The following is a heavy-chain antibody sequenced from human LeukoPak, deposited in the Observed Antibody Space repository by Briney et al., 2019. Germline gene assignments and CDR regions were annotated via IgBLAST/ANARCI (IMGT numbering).Heavy chain of an antibody. CDR2: IRYDGSDK. V-gene: IGHV3-30*02. CDR1: GFTFNNSG. J-gene: IGHJ6*03. CDR3: AKAQVGDCGNGVCYNRAQYHYYYMDV. D-gene: IGHD2-8*01. Sequence: GGSLRLSCAVSGFTFNNSGLHWVCHGPATGLGRESFIRYDGSDKFHAVSVKGRFSISRDNSKNTLYLEMNSLRHEDTAVYYCAKAQVGDCGNGVCYNRAQYHYYYMDVWGKGTTVTVSS.